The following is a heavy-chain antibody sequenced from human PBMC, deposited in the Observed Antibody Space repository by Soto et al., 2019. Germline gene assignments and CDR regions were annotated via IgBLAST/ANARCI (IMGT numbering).Heavy chain of an antibody. Sequence: EVQLVESGGDLAQPGGSLRLSCGVSGFIFSDHYMDWFRQAPGKGLEWVARSRNKANKYSTEYAASVKGRFTISRDDSKGSLYLQMNSLQIEDTAVYYCVRGYRGLDVWGRGTTVTVSS. V-gene: IGHV3-72*01. CDR2: SRNKANKYST. CDR3: VRGYRGLDV. D-gene: IGHD3-16*02. CDR1: GFIFSDHY. J-gene: IGHJ6*02.